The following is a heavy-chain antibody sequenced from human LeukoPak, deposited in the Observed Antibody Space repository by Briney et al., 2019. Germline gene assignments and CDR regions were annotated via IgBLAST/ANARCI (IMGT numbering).Heavy chain of an antibody. D-gene: IGHD5-12*01. CDR1: GGSFSGYY. CDR3: ARGKWLRSSLDY. CDR2: INHSGST. Sequence: TASETLSLTCAVYGGSFSGYYWSWIRQPPGKGLEWIGEINHSGSTNYNPPLKSRVTISVDTSKNQFSLKLSSVTAADTAVYYCARGKWLRSSLDYWGQGTLVTVSS. V-gene: IGHV4-34*01. J-gene: IGHJ4*02.